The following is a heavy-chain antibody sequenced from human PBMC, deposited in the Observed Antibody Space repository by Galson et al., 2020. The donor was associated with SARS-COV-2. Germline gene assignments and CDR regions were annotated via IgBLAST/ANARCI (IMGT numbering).Heavy chain of an antibody. J-gene: IGHJ4*02. CDR2: ISSSSSTI. CDR1: GFTFSSYS. D-gene: IGHD3-22*01. V-gene: IGHV3-48*04. Sequence: GGSLRLSCAASGFTFSSYSMNWVRQAPGKGLEWVSYISSSSSTIYYADSVKGRFTISRDNAKNSLYLQMNSLRAEDTAVYYCARDYYDSSGYYRLTTYYFDYWGQGTLVTVSS. CDR3: ARDYYDSSGYYRLTTYYFDY.